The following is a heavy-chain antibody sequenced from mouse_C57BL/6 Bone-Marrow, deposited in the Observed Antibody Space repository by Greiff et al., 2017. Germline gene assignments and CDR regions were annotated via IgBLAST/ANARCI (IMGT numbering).Heavy chain of an antibody. J-gene: IGHJ4*01. CDR1: GYTFTSYW. CDR3: ARREGLGYAMDY. D-gene: IGHD2-2*01. CDR2: IDPSDSYT. V-gene: IGHV1-69*01. Sequence: QVQLKQPGAELVMPGASVKLSCKASGYTFTSYWMHWVKQRPGQGLEWIGEIDPSDSYTNYNQKFKGKSTLTVDKSSSTAYMQLSSLTSEDSAVYYFARREGLGYAMDYWGQGTSVTVSS.